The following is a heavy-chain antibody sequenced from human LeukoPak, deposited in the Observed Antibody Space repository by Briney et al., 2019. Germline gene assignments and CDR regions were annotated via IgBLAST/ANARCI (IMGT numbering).Heavy chain of an antibody. V-gene: IGHV3-NL1*01. CDR2: ISGSGSRGSGIIGGNT. Sequence: GGSLRLSCAASGFTFSSYGMHWVRQAPGKGLEWVALISGSGSRGSGIIGGNTYYADSVKGRFTISRDDSQNTVYLQMNSARAEDTAIYFCAKGRCGDSSCWYFDAWAKGTRVTVSS. J-gene: IGHJ4*02. CDR3: AKGRCGDSSCWYFDA. D-gene: IGHD6-13*01. CDR1: GFTFSSYG.